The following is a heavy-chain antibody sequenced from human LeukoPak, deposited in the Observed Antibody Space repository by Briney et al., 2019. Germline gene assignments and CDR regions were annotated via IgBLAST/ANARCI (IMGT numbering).Heavy chain of an antibody. CDR2: IYTSGST. D-gene: IGHD6-13*01. Sequence: SETLSLTCTVSGGSISSYYWSWIRQPPGKGLEWIGYIYTSGSTNYNPSLKSRVTMSVDTSKNQFSLKLSSVTAADTAVYYCARHAQDIAAAGPAFDYWGQGTLVTVYS. V-gene: IGHV4-4*09. CDR1: GGSISSYY. CDR3: ARHAQDIAAAGPAFDY. J-gene: IGHJ4*02.